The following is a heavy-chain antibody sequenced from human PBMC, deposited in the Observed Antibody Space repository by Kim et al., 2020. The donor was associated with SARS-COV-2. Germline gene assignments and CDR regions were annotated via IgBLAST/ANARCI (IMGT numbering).Heavy chain of an antibody. CDR3: TRVRTWFGESNYFDY. Sequence: GGSLRLSCTASGFTFGDYAMSWVRQAPGKGLEWVGFIRSKAYGGTTEYAASVKGRFTISRDDSKSIAYLQMNSLKTEDTAVYYCTRVRTWFGESNYFDYWGQGTLVTVSS. CDR1: GFTFGDYA. V-gene: IGHV3-49*04. D-gene: IGHD3-10*01. J-gene: IGHJ4*02. CDR2: IRSKAYGGTT.